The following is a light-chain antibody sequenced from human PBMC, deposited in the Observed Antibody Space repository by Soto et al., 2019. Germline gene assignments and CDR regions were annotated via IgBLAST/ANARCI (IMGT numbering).Light chain of an antibody. CDR2: EVS. CDR3: TSYTSSTTLDV. V-gene: IGLV2-14*01. J-gene: IGLJ1*01. Sequence: QSVLTQPASASGTPGKYITISCPGTSSNVGGYNYVSWYQQHPGKAPKLMIYEVSNRPSGVSNRFSGSKSGHTASLTISGLQSEDEADYFCTSYTSSTTLDVFGTWTKVTVL. CDR1: SSNVGGYNY.